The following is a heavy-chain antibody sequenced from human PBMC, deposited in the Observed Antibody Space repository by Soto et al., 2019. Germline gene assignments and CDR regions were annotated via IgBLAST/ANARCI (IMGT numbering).Heavy chain of an antibody. J-gene: IGHJ6*02. CDR3: ARVRLRYFDWLLRPYTYSYYYGMDV. D-gene: IGHD3-9*01. CDR1: GYTFTSYY. V-gene: IGHV1-46*01. CDR2: INPSGGST. Sequence: ASVKVSCKASGYTFTSYYLHWVRQAPGQGLEWMGIINPSGGSTSYAQKFQGRVTMTRDTSTTTVYMELSSLRSEDTAVYYCARVRLRYFDWLLRPYTYSYYYGMDVWGQGPTVTVS.